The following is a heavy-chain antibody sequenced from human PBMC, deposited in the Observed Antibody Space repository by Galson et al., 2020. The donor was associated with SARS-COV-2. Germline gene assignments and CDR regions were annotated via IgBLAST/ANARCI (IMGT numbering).Heavy chain of an antibody. CDR1: GFSLSNARLR. Sequence: SGLTLVKPTETLTLTCTVIGFSLSNARLRVNWIRQPPGKALEWLAHIFSNDEKSYSKSLKSRLTISKDTSKSQVVLTMTNMDPVDTATYYCARGSNYYYGSGSYVAYYYYYMDVWGKGTTVTVSS. CDR2: IFSNDEK. D-gene: IGHD3-10*01. V-gene: IGHV2-26*01. J-gene: IGHJ6*03. CDR3: ARGSNYYYGSGSYVAYYYYYMDV.